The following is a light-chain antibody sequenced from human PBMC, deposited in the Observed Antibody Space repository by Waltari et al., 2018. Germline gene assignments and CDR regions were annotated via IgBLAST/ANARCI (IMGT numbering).Light chain of an antibody. CDR1: NNDIGTYNL. CDR3: FSYAGSGYV. V-gene: IGLV2-23*02. Sequence: QSALTQPASVSGSPGQSITISCTGSNNDIGTYNLVSWYPQHPGKAPKLIIFEVTERPSGVSTRFSGSKSVTTASLTISGLQAEDEADYYCFSYAGSGYVFGSGTKVTVL. J-gene: IGLJ1*01. CDR2: EVT.